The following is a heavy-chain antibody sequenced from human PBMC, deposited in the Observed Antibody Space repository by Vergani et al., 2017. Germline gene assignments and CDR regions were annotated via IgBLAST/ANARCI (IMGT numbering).Heavy chain of an antibody. Sequence: EVQLVESGGGLVKPGGSLRLSCAASGCTFSSYSMNWVRQAPGKGLEWVSSMSSSSSYIYYAASVKGRFTISRDNAKNSLYLQRNRLRAEDTSVYYCARYRLYCSGQRNLNWFDPWGQGTLVTVSS. J-gene: IGHJ5*02. CDR3: ARYRLYCSGQRNLNWFDP. CDR1: GCTFSSYS. D-gene: IGHD3-10*01. V-gene: IGHV3-21*01. CDR2: MSSSSSYI.